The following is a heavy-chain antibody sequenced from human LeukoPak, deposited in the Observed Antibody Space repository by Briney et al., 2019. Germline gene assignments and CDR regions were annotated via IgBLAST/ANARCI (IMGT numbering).Heavy chain of an antibody. CDR3: ALLTVASDFDY. CDR1: RFPFSIYE. J-gene: IGHJ4*02. CDR2: IHSRGTVK. V-gene: IGHV3-48*03. Sequence: PGGSLRLSCVVSRFPFSIYEMNWVRQAPGKGLEWVSNIHSRGTVKYYSDSVKSRFSISRDNAKSSLYLQMNSLRVEDTAVYYCALLTVASDFDYWGQGALVTVSS. D-gene: IGHD5-12*01.